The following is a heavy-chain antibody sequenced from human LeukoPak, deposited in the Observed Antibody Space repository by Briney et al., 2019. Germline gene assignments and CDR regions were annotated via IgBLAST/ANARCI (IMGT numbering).Heavy chain of an antibody. CDR3: ARAPAGPSLGYFDY. CDR1: GFTFSSYA. CDR2: ISYDGSNK. J-gene: IGHJ4*02. V-gene: IGHV3-30-3*01. Sequence: PGRSLRLSCAASGFTFSSYAMHWVRQAPGKGLEWVAVISYDGSNKYYADSVKGRFTISRDNSKNTLYLQMNSLRAEDTAVYYCARAPAGPSLGYFDYWGQGTLVTVSS.